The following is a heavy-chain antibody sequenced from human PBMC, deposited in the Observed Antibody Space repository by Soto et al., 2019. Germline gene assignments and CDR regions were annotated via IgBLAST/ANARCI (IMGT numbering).Heavy chain of an antibody. CDR3: ASFGYNWNDGLYYYGMDV. J-gene: IGHJ6*02. V-gene: IGHV1-3*01. CDR1: GYTFTSYA. CDR2: INAGNGNT. D-gene: IGHD1-1*01. Sequence: GASVKVSCKASGYTFTSYAMHWVRQAPGQRLEWMGWINAGNGNTKYSQKFQGRVTITRDTSANTAYMELSSLRSEDTALYYCASFGYNWNDGLYYYGMDVWGQGTTVTVSS.